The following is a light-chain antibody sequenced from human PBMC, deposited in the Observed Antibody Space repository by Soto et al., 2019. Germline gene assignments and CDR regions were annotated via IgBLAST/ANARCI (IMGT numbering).Light chain of an antibody. CDR2: GAS. V-gene: IGKV3-20*01. Sequence: ESVLTQSPGALSLSPGERATLSCRASQTVSDNYLAWYQQKPGQAPRLLIYGASTRATGIPARFSGSGSGTDFTLTISRLEPEDFAVYYCQQYGGSPRVSFGGGTKVEIK. CDR3: QQYGGSPRVS. J-gene: IGKJ4*01. CDR1: QTVSDNY.